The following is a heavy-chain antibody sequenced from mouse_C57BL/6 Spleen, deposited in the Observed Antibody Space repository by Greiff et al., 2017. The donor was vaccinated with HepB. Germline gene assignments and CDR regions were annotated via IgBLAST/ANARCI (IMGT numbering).Heavy chain of an antibody. CDR2: IDPEDGDT. Sequence: EVKLLESGAELVRPGASVKLSCTASGFNIKDYYMHWVKQRPEQGLEWIGRIDPEDGDTEYAPKFQGKATMTADTSSNTAYLQLSSLTSEDTAVYYCTTGEYYGSSRAWFAYWGQGTLVTVSA. CDR3: TTGEYYGSSRAWFAY. V-gene: IGHV14-1*01. J-gene: IGHJ3*01. CDR1: GFNIKDYY. D-gene: IGHD1-1*01.